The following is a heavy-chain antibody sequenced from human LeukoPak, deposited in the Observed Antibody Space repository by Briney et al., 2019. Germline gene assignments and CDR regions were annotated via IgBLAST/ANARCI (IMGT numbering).Heavy chain of an antibody. D-gene: IGHD1-26*01. Sequence: GGSLRLSCEASGFIFSRYGLHWVRQAPGKGLEWVSGLTGSSGTAYYVGSVKGRFTVSRDDFKNTVYLQMSSLRVDDTAIYYCAKSGASPLYHMDVWGKGATVTVSS. CDR3: AKSGASPLYHMDV. J-gene: IGHJ6*03. CDR1: GFIFSRYG. CDR2: LTGSSGTA. V-gene: IGHV3-23*01.